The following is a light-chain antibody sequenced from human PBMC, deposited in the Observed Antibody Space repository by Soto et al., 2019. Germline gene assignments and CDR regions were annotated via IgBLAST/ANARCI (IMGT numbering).Light chain of an antibody. V-gene: IGKV1-6*01. J-gene: IGKJ4*01. CDR1: QDIGND. CDR3: LQDYNFPLT. Sequence: AIQMTQSPSSVSASLGDRVTITCRASQDIGNDLAWYQQRPGQAPKLLIYAASSLQSGLPSRFSGGGSGTDFTLTINNLQPGDIETYYCLQDYNFPLTFGGGTKVEIK. CDR2: AAS.